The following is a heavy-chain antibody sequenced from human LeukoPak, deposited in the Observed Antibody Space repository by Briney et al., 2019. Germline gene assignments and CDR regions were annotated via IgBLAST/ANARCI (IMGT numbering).Heavy chain of an antibody. CDR3: AKRTVLTMVRGSFDY. J-gene: IGHJ4*02. CDR1: GFTFSSYG. CDR2: ISGSGGST. Sequence: GGSLRLSCAASGFTFSSYGMSWVRQAPGKGLEWVSAISGSGGSTYYADSVKGRFTISRDNSKNTLYLQMNSLRAEDTAVYYCAKRTVLTMVRGSFDYWGRGTLVTVSS. V-gene: IGHV3-23*01. D-gene: IGHD3-10*01.